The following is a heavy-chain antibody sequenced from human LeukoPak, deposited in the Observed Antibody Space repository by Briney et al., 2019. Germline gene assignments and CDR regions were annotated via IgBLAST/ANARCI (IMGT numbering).Heavy chain of an antibody. CDR1: GGTFSSYA. J-gene: IGHJ4*02. Sequence: ASVKVSCKASGGTFSSYAISWVRQAPGQGLKWMGRIIPIFGTANYAQKFQGRVTITTDESTSTAYMELSSLRSEDTAVYYCAREYYDILTGYYYYFDYWGQGTLVTVSS. CDR2: IIPIFGTA. D-gene: IGHD3-9*01. CDR3: AREYYDILTGYYYYFDY. V-gene: IGHV1-69*05.